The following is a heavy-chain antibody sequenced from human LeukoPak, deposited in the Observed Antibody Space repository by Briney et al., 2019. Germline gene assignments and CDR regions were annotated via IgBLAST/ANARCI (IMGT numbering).Heavy chain of an antibody. CDR3: ARDRDYYDSSELDY. J-gene: IGHJ4*02. CDR1: GGSISSGGYY. D-gene: IGHD3-22*01. CDR2: IYHSGST. V-gene: IGHV4-30-2*01. Sequence: PSQTLSLTCTVSGGSISSGGYYWSWIRQPPGKGLEWIGYIYHSGSTYYNPSLKSRVTISVDRSKNQFSLKLSSVTAADTAVYYCARDRDYYDSSELDYWGQGTLVTVSS.